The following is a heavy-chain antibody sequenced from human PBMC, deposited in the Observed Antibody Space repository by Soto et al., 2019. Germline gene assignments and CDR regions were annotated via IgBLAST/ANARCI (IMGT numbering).Heavy chain of an antibody. D-gene: IGHD2-15*01. V-gene: IGHV5-10-1*01. CDR2: IDPSDSHI. J-gene: IGHJ4*02. Sequence: GESLKISCQGSGYTFTSYWIIWVRQMPGKGLEWMGRIDPSDSHINYSPSFQGHVTISGDKSISTAYLQWSSLKASDTAMYYCVRSGTSSGRFSDYWGQGTLVTVSS. CDR3: VRSGTSSGRFSDY. CDR1: GYTFTSYW.